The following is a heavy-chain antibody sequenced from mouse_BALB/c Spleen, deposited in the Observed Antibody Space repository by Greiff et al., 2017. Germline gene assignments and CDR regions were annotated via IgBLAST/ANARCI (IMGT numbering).Heavy chain of an antibody. V-gene: IGHV5-4*02. CDR3: AGGNYYFDY. CDR1: GFTFSDYY. D-gene: IGHD2-1*01. Sequence: EVLLVESGGGLVKPGGSLKLSCAASGFTFSDYYMYWVRQTPEKRLEWVATISDGGSYTYYPDTVKGRFTISRDNAKNTLYLQMSSLKSEDTAMYYCAGGNYYFDYWGQGTTLTVSS. CDR2: ISDGGSYT. J-gene: IGHJ2*01.